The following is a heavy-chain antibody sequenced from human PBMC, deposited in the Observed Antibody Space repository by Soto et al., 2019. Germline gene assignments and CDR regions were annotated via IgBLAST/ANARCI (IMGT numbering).Heavy chain of an antibody. J-gene: IGHJ1*01. D-gene: IGHD1-26*01. V-gene: IGHV1-69*12. Sequence: QVQLVQSGAEVKKPGSSVKVSCKASGGTFSSYAISWVRQAPGQGLEWMGGIIPIFGTANYAQKFQGRVTITAXXSXSXXNMELSSLRSEDTAVYYCARGPHLRIVGATGYFQHWGQGTLVTVSS. CDR3: ARGPHLRIVGATGYFQH. CDR2: IIPIFGTA. CDR1: GGTFSSYA.